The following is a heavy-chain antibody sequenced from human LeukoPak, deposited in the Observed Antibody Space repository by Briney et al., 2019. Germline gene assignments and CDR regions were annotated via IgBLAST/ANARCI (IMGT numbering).Heavy chain of an antibody. D-gene: IGHD2-21*02. J-gene: IGHJ4*02. Sequence: GGSLRLSCAASGFTFSSYAMHWVRQAPGKGLEWVAVISYDGSNKYYADSVKGRFTISRDNSKNTLYLQMNSLRAEDTAVYYCARPCGDDCYSVAPYWGQGTLVTVSS. CDR2: ISYDGSNK. CDR3: ARPCGDDCYSVAPY. CDR1: GFTFSSYA. V-gene: IGHV3-30-3*01.